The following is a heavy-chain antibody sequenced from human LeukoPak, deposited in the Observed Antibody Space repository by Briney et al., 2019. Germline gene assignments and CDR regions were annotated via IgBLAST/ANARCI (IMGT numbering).Heavy chain of an antibody. D-gene: IGHD3-10*01. V-gene: IGHV3-48*03. Sequence: GGSLRLSCAASGFTFSSYEMNWVRQAPGPGLEWVSYISSSGSTIYYADSVKGRFNISRDNAKNSLYLQMNSLRAEDTAVYYCARDPSGAYFDYWGQGTLVTVSS. CDR3: ARDPSGAYFDY. CDR1: GFTFSSYE. CDR2: ISSSGSTI. J-gene: IGHJ4*02.